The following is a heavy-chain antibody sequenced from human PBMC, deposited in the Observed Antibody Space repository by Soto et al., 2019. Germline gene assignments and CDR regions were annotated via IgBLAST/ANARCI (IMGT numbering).Heavy chain of an antibody. V-gene: IGHV1-69*06. Sequence: QVQLVQSGAEMKKPGSSVTVSCKASGGTFSSYAFSWVRQVPGQGLEWMGGIIPLFGTTNFAQRFQGRVTITADRSTSTVYMEVSSLRFEDTAVYYCAASGGASFEHYWGQGTLVTVSP. CDR1: GGTFSSYA. CDR3: AASGGASFEHY. J-gene: IGHJ4*02. CDR2: IIPLFGTT. D-gene: IGHD3-16*01.